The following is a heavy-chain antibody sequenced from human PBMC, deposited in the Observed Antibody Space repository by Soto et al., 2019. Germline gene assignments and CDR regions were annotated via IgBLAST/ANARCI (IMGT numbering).Heavy chain of an antibody. D-gene: IGHD6-19*01. V-gene: IGHV4-59*01. CDR3: AHRPSGWYLFDY. J-gene: IGHJ4*02. CDR1: GVSITGSY. Sequence: PSETLSLTCTVSGVSITGSYWSWIRQTPGKTLEWIGYIYHSGTTTYNPSLKSRVSISVDTSKNQFSLRLTNMDPVDTATYYCAHRPSGWYLFDYWGQGTLVTVSS. CDR2: IYHSGTT.